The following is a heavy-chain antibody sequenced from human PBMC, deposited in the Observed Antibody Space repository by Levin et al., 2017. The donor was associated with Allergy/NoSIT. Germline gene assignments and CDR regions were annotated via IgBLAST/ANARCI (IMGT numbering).Heavy chain of an antibody. CDR2: MSYDGRKY. V-gene: IGHV3-30*04. CDR3: AREIYSAMSLA. Sequence: QPGGSLRLSCAASGFPFSSDMIHWVRQAPGKGLDWVAVMSYDGRKYFYADSVKGRFTISRDNSKNTMYLQLNSLRPDDTAVYYCAREIYSAMSLAWGQGTLVTVSS. J-gene: IGHJ5*02. CDR1: GFPFSSDM. D-gene: IGHD5-18*01.